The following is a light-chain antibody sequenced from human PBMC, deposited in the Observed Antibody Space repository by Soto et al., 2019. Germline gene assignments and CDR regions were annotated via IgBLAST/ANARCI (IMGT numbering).Light chain of an antibody. CDR2: GAS. Sequence: EIVLTQSPGTLSLSPGERATLSCRASQSVSSSYLAWSQQKPGQAPRLLIYGASSRATGIPDRFSGSGSGTDFTLTISRLEPEDVALYYCQQYGSSLFTFGPGTKVDIK. CDR1: QSVSSSY. CDR3: QQYGSSLFT. V-gene: IGKV3-20*01. J-gene: IGKJ3*01.